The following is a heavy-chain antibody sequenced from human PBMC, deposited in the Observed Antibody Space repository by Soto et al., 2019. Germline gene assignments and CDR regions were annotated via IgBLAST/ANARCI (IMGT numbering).Heavy chain of an antibody. V-gene: IGHV3-33*01. Sequence: PGGSLRLSCAASGFTFSSYGMHWVRQAPGKGLEWVAVIWYDGSNKYYADSEKGRFTISRDNSKNTLYLQMNSLRAEDTAVYYCARELGTYGDYAFDIWGQGTMVTVSS. J-gene: IGHJ3*02. CDR2: IWYDGSNK. CDR3: ARELGTYGDYAFDI. CDR1: GFTFSSYG. D-gene: IGHD4-17*01.